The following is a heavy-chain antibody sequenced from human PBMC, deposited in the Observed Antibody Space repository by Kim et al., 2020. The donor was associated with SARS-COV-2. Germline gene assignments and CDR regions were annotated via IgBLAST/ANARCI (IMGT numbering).Heavy chain of an antibody. V-gene: IGHV3-9*01. Sequence: GGSLRLSCAASGFTFGDYAMHWVRQAPGKGLEWVSGISWNSGSIGYADSVKGRFTISRDNAKNSLYLQMNSLRAEDTALYYCAKDSQRSYYYGSGQFDYWGQGTLVTVSS. CDR3: AKDSQRSYYYGSGQFDY. CDR1: GFTFGDYA. D-gene: IGHD3-10*01. CDR2: ISWNSGSI. J-gene: IGHJ4*02.